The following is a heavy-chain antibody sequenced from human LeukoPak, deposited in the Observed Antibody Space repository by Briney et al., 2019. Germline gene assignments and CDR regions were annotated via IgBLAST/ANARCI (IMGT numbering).Heavy chain of an antibody. CDR3: ARDRTARRRSSREGDY. CDR2: IKQDGSEK. Sequence: GGSLRLSCAASGFTFSSYWMSWVRQAPGKGLEWVANIKQDGSEKYYVDSVKGRFTISRDNAKNSLYLQMNSLRAEDTAVYYCARDRTARRRSSREGDYWGQGTLVTVSS. CDR1: GFTFSSYW. J-gene: IGHJ4*02. V-gene: IGHV3-7*01. D-gene: IGHD4-17*01.